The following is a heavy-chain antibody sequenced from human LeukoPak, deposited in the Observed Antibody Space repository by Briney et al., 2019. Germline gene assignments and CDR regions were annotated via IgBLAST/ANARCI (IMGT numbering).Heavy chain of an antibody. D-gene: IGHD4-11*01. Sequence: GGSLRLSCAASGFTFSSYGMHWVRQAPGKGLEWVAFIRYDGSNKYYADSVKGRFTISRDNSKDTLYLQMNSLRAEDTAVYYCATLLQYQNDYWGQGTLVTVSS. V-gene: IGHV3-30*02. J-gene: IGHJ4*02. CDR3: ATLLQYQNDY. CDR2: IRYDGSNK. CDR1: GFTFSSYG.